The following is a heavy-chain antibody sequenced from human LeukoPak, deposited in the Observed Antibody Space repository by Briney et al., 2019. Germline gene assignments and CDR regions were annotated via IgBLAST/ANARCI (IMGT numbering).Heavy chain of an antibody. CDR2: IYSSGTT. Sequence: SETLSLTCTASGGSISNYYWSWIRQPAGKGLEWIGRIYSSGTTIYNPSLKSRVTMSVDTSKNQSSLKLSSVTAADTAVYFCASGSSGYDPWGQGTLVTVSS. V-gene: IGHV4-4*07. D-gene: IGHD5-12*01. CDR1: GGSISNYY. CDR3: ASGSSGYDP. J-gene: IGHJ5*02.